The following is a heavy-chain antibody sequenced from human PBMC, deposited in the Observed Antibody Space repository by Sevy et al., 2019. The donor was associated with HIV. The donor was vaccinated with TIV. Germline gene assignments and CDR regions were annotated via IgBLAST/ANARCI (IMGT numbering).Heavy chain of an antibody. V-gene: IGHV3-7*01. CDR1: GFTFSSYW. CDR2: IKQDGSEK. CDR3: ARLIAVAGIGAFDI. J-gene: IGHJ3*02. Sequence: GGSLRLSCAASGFTFSSYWMSWVRQAPGKGLEWVANIKQDGSEKYYVDSVKGRFTISRDNAKNSLYLQMNSLRAEDTAVYYCARLIAVAGIGAFDIWGQGTMVTFSS. D-gene: IGHD6-19*01.